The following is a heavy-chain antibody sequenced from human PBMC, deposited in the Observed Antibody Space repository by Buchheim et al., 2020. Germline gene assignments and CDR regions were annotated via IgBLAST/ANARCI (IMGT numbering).Heavy chain of an antibody. CDR1: GFTFSSYA. D-gene: IGHD5-12*01. Sequence: QVQLVESGGGVVQPGRSLRLSCAASGFTFSSYAMHWVRQAPGKGLEWVAVISYDGSNKYYADSVQGRFTISRDNSKNTLYLQMNSLRAEDTAVYYCARDRSGYDYGWFDPWGQGTL. J-gene: IGHJ5*02. CDR2: ISYDGSNK. CDR3: ARDRSGYDYGWFDP. V-gene: IGHV3-30-3*01.